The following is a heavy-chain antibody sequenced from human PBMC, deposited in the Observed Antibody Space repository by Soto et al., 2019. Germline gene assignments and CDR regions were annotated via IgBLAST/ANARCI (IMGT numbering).Heavy chain of an antibody. J-gene: IGHJ4*02. D-gene: IGHD6-19*01. CDR3: AKSSRGILDY. Sequence: EVQLVESGGGLVQPGRSLRLSCAASGFTFDDYAMHWVRQAPGKGLEWVSGISWNSGSIGYADSVKGRFTISRDNAKNSLYLQMNSLRAEDTALYYCAKSSRGILDYWGQGTLVTVSS. V-gene: IGHV3-9*01. CDR2: ISWNSGSI. CDR1: GFTFDDYA.